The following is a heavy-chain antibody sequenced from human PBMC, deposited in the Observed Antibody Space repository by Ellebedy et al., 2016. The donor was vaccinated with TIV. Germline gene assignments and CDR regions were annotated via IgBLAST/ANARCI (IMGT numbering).Heavy chain of an antibody. CDR2: ISSSSSTI. CDR1: GFTFSRYS. V-gene: IGHV3-48*04. CDR3: AREKLGGGSYYFDY. J-gene: IGHJ4*02. Sequence: GGSLRLXXAASGFTFSRYSMNWVRQAPGKGLEWISYISSSSSTIYYADSVKGRFTISRDNAKKSLYLQMNSLRAEDTAVYYCAREKLGGGSYYFDYWGQGTLVTVSS. D-gene: IGHD1-26*01.